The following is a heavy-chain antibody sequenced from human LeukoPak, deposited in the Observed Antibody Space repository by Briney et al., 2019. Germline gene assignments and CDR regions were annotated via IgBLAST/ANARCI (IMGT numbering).Heavy chain of an antibody. V-gene: IGHV1-69*01. CDR3: ARASVRYFDWLLSFDY. Sequence: SVKVSCKASGGTFSSYAISWVRQAPGQGREWMGGIIPIFGTANYAQKFQGRVTITADESTSTAYMELSSLRSEDTAVYYCARASVRYFDWLLSFDYWAQGTLVTVSS. J-gene: IGHJ4*02. CDR2: IIPIFGTA. D-gene: IGHD3-9*01. CDR1: GGTFSSYA.